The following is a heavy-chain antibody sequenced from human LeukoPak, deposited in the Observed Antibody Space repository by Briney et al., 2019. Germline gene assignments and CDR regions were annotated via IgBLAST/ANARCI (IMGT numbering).Heavy chain of an antibody. CDR2: ISYDGSNK. V-gene: IGHV3-30-3*01. D-gene: IGHD3-16*01. CDR3: ARRDPQGGLDY. CDR1: GFAFTSYS. Sequence: PGRSLRLSCAASGFAFTSYSMHWVRQAPGKGLEWVAVISYDGSNKYYADSVKGRFTISRDNSKNTLYLQMNSLRAEDTAVYYCARRDPQGGLDYWGQGTLVTVSS. J-gene: IGHJ4*02.